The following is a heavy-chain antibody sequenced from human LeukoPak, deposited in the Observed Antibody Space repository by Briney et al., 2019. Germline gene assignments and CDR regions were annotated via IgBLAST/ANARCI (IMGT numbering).Heavy chain of an antibody. CDR2: IIPIFGTA. CDR3: ARDGVYSYGNYYYYMDV. CDR1: GGTFSSYA. J-gene: IGHJ6*03. V-gene: IGHV1-69*05. Sequence: SVKVSCKASGGTFSSYAISWVRQAPGQGLEWMGGIIPIFGTANYAQKFQGRVTITTDESTSTAYMELSSLRSEDTAVYYCARDGVYSYGNYYYYMDVWGKGTTVTVSS. D-gene: IGHD5-18*01.